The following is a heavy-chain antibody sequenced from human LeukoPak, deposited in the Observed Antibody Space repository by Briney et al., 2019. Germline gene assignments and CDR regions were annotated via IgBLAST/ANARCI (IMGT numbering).Heavy chain of an antibody. V-gene: IGHV4-59*08. CDR1: GGSIRNYY. CDR2: VSNSGST. Sequence: SETLSLTCSVSGGSIRNYYWTWIRQPPGKGLEWIGHVSNSGSTKYNPSLKSRVTISIDTSKKHFSLKLSSVTAADTAVYYCASRAYYDSSGFDYWGQGILVTVSS. J-gene: IGHJ4*02. D-gene: IGHD3-22*01. CDR3: ASRAYYDSSGFDY.